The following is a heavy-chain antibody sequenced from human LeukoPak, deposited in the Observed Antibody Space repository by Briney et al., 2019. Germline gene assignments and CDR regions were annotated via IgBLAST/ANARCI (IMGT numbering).Heavy chain of an antibody. V-gene: IGHV4-34*01. D-gene: IGHD2-15*01. CDR3: ARSRGTPDY. J-gene: IGHJ4*02. Sequence: PAETLSLTCAVYGGSFSGYYWSWIRQPPGKGLEWIGEINHSGSTNYNPSLKSRVTISVDTSKNQFSLKLSSVTAADTAVYYCARSRGTPDYWGQGTLVTVSS. CDR2: INHSGST. CDR1: GGSFSGYY.